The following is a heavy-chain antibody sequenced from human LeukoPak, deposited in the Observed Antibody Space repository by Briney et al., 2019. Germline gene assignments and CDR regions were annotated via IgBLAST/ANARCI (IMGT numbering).Heavy chain of an antibody. D-gene: IGHD2-2*01. CDR3: ARDVVVVLAAIHYGMDV. CDR2: IYYSGGT. CDR1: GGSISSSSYY. Sequence: SETLSLTCTVSGGSISSSSYYWGWIRQPPGKGLEWIGNIYYSGGTYSNPSLKSRVTISVDTSKNQFSLNLSSVTAADTAVYYCARDVVVVLAAIHYGMDVWGQGTTVTVSS. V-gene: IGHV4-39*02. J-gene: IGHJ6*02.